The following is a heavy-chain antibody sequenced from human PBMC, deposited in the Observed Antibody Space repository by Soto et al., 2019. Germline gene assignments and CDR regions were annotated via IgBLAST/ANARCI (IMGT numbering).Heavy chain of an antibody. D-gene: IGHD2-15*01. V-gene: IGHV3-74*01. J-gene: IGHJ4*02. Sequence: EVQLVESGGGLVQPGGSLRLSCAASGFTFSSYWMHWVRQAPGKGLVWVSRINSDGSSTSYADSVKGRFNISRDNAKNTLYLQMNSLRAEDTAVYYCVRTSLVVAAATPEDYWGQGTLVTVSA. CDR2: INSDGSST. CDR1: GFTFSSYW. CDR3: VRTSLVVAAATPEDY.